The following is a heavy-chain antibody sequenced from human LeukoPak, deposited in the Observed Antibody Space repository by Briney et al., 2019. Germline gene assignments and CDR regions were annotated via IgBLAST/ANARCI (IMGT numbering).Heavy chain of an antibody. V-gene: IGHV1-2*02. D-gene: IGHD7-27*01. CDR2: INPKSGGT. CDR3: ARAGPELGIGY. CDR1: GYTFTGYY. J-gene: IGHJ4*02. Sequence: ASVKVSCKASGYTFTGYYMHWVRQAPGQGLEWMGWINPKSGGTNYAQKFQGRVTMTRDTSISTASMELSRLKSDDTAAYYCARAGPELGIGYWGQGTQVTVSS.